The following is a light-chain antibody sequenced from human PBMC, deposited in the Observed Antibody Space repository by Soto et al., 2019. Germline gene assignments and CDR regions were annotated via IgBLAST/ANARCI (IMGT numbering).Light chain of an antibody. CDR1: ASDIGGYNF. Sequence: QSVLTQPASVSGSPGQSITLSCTGTASDIGGYNFVSWYQQSAGKAPKLIIYDVSHRPAGVSDRFSASKSGNTAALTISAPRTEDEADYYCSSYTSSATLVFASGTKVTVL. J-gene: IGLJ1*01. CDR3: SSYTSSATLV. V-gene: IGLV2-14*03. CDR2: DVS.